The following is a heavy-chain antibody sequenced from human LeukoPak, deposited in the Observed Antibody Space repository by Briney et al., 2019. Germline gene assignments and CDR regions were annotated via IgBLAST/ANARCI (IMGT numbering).Heavy chain of an antibody. Sequence: AASVKVSCKASGGTFSSYAISWVRQAPGQGLEWMGWINPNSGGTNYAQKFQGRVTMTRDTSISTAYMELSRLRSDDTAVYYCARPNTAMVQDFDYWGQGTLVTVSS. CDR2: INPNSGGT. CDR1: GGTFSSYA. V-gene: IGHV1-2*02. CDR3: ARPNTAMVQDFDY. J-gene: IGHJ4*02. D-gene: IGHD5-18*01.